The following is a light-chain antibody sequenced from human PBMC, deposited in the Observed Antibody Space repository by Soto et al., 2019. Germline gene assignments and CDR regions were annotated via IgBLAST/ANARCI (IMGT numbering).Light chain of an antibody. CDR2: GAS. Sequence: EIVMTQSPATLSVSPGERATLSCRASQSVSSNLAWYQQKPGQAPRLLIYGASTRATGIPARFSGSGSGTEFTLTLSSLQYEDFAVYYCQQYNNWPLTFGGGTKVEIK. V-gene: IGKV3-15*01. CDR3: QQYNNWPLT. J-gene: IGKJ4*01. CDR1: QSVSSN.